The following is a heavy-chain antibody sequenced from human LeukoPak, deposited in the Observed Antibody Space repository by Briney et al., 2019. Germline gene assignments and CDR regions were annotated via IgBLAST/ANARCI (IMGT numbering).Heavy chain of an antibody. Sequence: GGSLRLSCAASGFTFSSYAMSWVRQAPGKGLEWVSAISGSGGSTYYADSVKGRFTISRDNSKNTLYLQMNSLRVEDTAVYYCAKGLYGDYLFDYWGQGTLVTVSS. CDR1: GFTFSSYA. J-gene: IGHJ4*02. CDR3: AKGLYGDYLFDY. D-gene: IGHD4-17*01. V-gene: IGHV3-23*01. CDR2: ISGSGGST.